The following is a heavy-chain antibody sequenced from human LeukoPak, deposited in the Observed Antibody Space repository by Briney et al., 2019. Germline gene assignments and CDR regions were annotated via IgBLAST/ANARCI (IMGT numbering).Heavy chain of an antibody. V-gene: IGHV4-34*01. Sequence: SETLSLTCAVYGGSFSGYYWSWIRQPPGKGLEWIGDITHSGSTNYNPSLKSRVTISVDTSKNQFSLKLSSVTAADTAVYYCARGKSGYEFPSYWYFDLWGRGTLVTVSS. J-gene: IGHJ2*01. CDR2: ITHSGST. CDR1: GGSFSGYY. CDR3: ARGKSGYEFPSYWYFDL. D-gene: IGHD5-12*01.